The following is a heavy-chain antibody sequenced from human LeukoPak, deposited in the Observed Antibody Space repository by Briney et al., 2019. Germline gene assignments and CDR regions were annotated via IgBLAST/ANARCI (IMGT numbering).Heavy chain of an antibody. CDR2: ISGSGTST. J-gene: IGHJ4*02. CDR1: GFTFSSYA. V-gene: IGHV3-23*01. D-gene: IGHD6-13*01. Sequence: GGSLRLSCAASGFTFSSYAMSWVRQAPGKGLQRVSSISGSGTSTYYADSVKGRFTISRDNSKNTLFLQMNSLRADDTAVYYCAKERYSSSWYVFDYWGQGSLVTVSS. CDR3: AKERYSSSWYVFDY.